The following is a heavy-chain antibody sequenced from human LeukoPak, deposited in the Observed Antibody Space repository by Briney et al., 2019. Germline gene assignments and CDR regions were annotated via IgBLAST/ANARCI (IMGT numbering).Heavy chain of an antibody. J-gene: IGHJ6*02. CDR1: GDSVSSNSAA. V-gene: IGHV6-1*01. D-gene: IGHD6-19*01. CDR3: ARDREYSSGWYYYGMDV. Sequence: SQTLSLACAISGDSVSSNSAAWNWIRQSPSRGFEWLGRTYYRSKWYNDYAVSVKSRITINPDTSKNQFSLQLNSVTPEDTAVYYCARDREYSSGWYYYGMDVWGQGTTVTVSS. CDR2: TYYRSKWYN.